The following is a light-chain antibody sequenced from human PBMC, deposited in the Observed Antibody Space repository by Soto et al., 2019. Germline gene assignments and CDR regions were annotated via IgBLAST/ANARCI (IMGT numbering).Light chain of an antibody. CDR2: DVS. Sequence: QSALAQPRSVSGSPGQSVTISCTGTSSDVGVYNYVSWYQQYPGKAPKIMIYDVSKRPSGVPDRFSGSKSDNTASLTISRLPADDEADYYCCSYGGSYSFVFGIWTKATVL. V-gene: IGLV2-11*01. CDR3: CSYGGSYSFV. J-gene: IGLJ6*01. CDR1: SSDVGVYNY.